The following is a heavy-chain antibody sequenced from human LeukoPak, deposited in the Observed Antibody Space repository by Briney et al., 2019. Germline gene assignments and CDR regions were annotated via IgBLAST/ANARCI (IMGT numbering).Heavy chain of an antibody. CDR1: GFTFSSYA. J-gene: IGHJ4*02. V-gene: IGHV3-64*01. Sequence: GGSLRLSCAASGFTFSSYAMHWVRQAPGKGLEYGSAISSNGGSTYYANSVKGRFTISRDNSRNTLYLQMNSLRAEDTAVYFCARARNNYDSSGFSALDYWGQGTRVTVSS. D-gene: IGHD3-22*01. CDR2: ISSNGGST. CDR3: ARARNNYDSSGFSALDY.